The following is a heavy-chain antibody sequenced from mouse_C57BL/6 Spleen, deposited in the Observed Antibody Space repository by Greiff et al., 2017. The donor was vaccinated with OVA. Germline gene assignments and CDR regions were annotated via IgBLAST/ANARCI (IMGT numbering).Heavy chain of an antibody. D-gene: IGHD1-1*02. V-gene: IGHV1-42*01. CDR3: ARSLLWIFDY. J-gene: IGHJ2*01. Sequence: VHVKQSGPELVKPGASVKISCKASGYSFTGYYMNWVKQSPEKSLEWIGEINPSTGGTTYNQKFKAKATLTVDKSSSTAYMQLKSLTSEDSAVYYCARSLLWIFDYWGQGTTLTVSS. CDR1: GYSFTGYY. CDR2: INPSTGGT.